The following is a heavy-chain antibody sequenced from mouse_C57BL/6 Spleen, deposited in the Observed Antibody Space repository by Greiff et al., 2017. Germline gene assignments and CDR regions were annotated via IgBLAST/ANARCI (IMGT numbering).Heavy chain of an antibody. Sequence: QVQLQQPGAELVKPGASVKLSCKASGYTFTSYWMQWVKQRPGQGLEWIGEIDPSDSYTNYNQKFKGKATLTVETSSSTAYMQLSSLTSEDSAVYYCAKLGKRYFDVWGTGTTVTVSS. CDR3: AKLGKRYFDV. CDR2: IDPSDSYT. D-gene: IGHD4-1*01. V-gene: IGHV1-50*01. J-gene: IGHJ1*03. CDR1: GYTFTSYW.